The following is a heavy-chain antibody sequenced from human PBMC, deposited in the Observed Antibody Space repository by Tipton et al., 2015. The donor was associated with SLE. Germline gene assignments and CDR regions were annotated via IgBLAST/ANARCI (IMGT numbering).Heavy chain of an antibody. CDR1: GGSISSHY. CDR2: IYYSGST. CDR3: ARRYYYGSGSFDY. J-gene: IGHJ4*02. Sequence: GLVKPSETLSLTCTVSGGSISSHYWSWIRQPPGKGLEWIGYIYYSGSTNYNPSLKSRVTISVDTSKNQFSLKLSSVTAADTAVYYCARRYYYGSGSFDYWGQGTLVTVSS. D-gene: IGHD3-10*01. V-gene: IGHV4-59*11.